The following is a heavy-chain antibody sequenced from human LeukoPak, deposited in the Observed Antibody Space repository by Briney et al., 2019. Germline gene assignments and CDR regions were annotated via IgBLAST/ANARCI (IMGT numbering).Heavy chain of an antibody. Sequence: SETLSLTCTVSGGSISSSSYYWSWIRQPAGTGLEWIGRIYTSGSTNYNPSLKSRVTMSVHTSKNQFSLKLSSVTAADTAVYYCAKFGGMCDSMVVAATRRFDYWGQGTLVTVSS. V-gene: IGHV4-61*02. CDR1: GGSISSSSYY. J-gene: IGHJ4*02. D-gene: IGHD2-15*01. CDR2: IYTSGST. CDR3: AKFGGMCDSMVVAATRRFDY.